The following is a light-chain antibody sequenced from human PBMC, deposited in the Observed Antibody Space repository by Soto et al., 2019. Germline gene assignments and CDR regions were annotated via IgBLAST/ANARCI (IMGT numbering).Light chain of an antibody. J-gene: IGLJ1*01. Sequence: QSALTQPASVSGSPGQSIAISCTGTSSDVGGYNYVSWYQQHPGKAPKLMLYDVSNRPSGVSSRFSGSKSGNTASLTISGLQDEEEADYYCHSYTSSSTYVFGTGTKLTVL. CDR1: SSDVGGYNY. CDR3: HSYTSSSTYV. CDR2: DVS. V-gene: IGLV2-14*01.